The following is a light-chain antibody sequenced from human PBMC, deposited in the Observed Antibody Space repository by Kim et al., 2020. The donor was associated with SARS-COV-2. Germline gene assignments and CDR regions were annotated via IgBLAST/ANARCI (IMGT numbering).Light chain of an antibody. Sequence: SVSPGERATHSCRASRSVSSNLAWYQQKPGQAPRLLIYGASTRATGIPARFSGSGSGTEFTLTISSLQSEDFAVYYCQQYNNWPYTFGQGTKLEI. V-gene: IGKV3-15*01. J-gene: IGKJ2*01. CDR1: RSVSSN. CDR3: QQYNNWPYT. CDR2: GAS.